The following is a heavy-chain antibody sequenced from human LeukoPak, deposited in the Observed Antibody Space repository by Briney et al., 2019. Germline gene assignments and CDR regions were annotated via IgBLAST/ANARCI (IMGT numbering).Heavy chain of an antibody. J-gene: IGHJ4*02. V-gene: IGHV3-30*03. D-gene: IGHD1-26*01. CDR3: ARDFFGSYGHYFDY. CDR1: GFTFSSYG. CDR2: ISYDGSNK. Sequence: GRSLRLSCAASGFTFSSYGMHWVRQAPGKGLEWVAVISYDGSNKYYADSVKGRFTISRDNSKNTLYLQMNSLRAEDTAVYYCARDFFGSYGHYFDYWGQGTLVTVSS.